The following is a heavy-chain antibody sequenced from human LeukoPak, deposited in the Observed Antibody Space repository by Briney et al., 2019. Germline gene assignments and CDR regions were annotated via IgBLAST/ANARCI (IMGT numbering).Heavy chain of an antibody. V-gene: IGHV5-51*01. D-gene: IGHD3-10*02. CDR1: EYNFASYW. J-gene: IGHJ5*02. CDR2: IYVGDSDT. CDR3: ARHVVRGVIFDWFDP. Sequence: GESLKISCKGSEYNFASYWIAWVRQMPGKGLEWMGIIYVGDSDTRYSPSFQGQVTISADKSTNTAYLQWSSLKASDTAMYYCARHVVRGVIFDWFDPWGQGTLVTVSS.